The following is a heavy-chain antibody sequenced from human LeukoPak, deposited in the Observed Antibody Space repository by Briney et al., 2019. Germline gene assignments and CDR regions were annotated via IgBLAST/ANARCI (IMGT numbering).Heavy chain of an antibody. D-gene: IGHD3-16*02. CDR3: AKDREITFGGVIVN. Sequence: GSLRLSCAASRFTFSSYAMSWVRQAPGKGLEWVSAISGSGGSTYYADSVKGRFTISRDNSKNTLYLQMNSLRAEDTAVYYCAKDREITFGGVIVNGGQGTLVTVSS. V-gene: IGHV3-23*01. J-gene: IGHJ4*02. CDR1: RFTFSSYA. CDR2: ISGSGGST.